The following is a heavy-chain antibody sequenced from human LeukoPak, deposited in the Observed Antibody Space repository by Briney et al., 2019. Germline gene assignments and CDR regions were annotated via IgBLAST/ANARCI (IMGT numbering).Heavy chain of an antibody. CDR3: AKDRVYYYDSSGYYSDY. Sequence: GGSLRLSCAASGFTFSSYAMSWVRQAPGKGLEWVSGISGSGGSTYYADSVKGRFTISRDNSKNTLYLQMNSLRAEDAAVYYCAKDRVYYYDSSGYYSDYWGQGTLVTVSS. CDR2: ISGSGGST. V-gene: IGHV3-23*01. CDR1: GFTFSSYA. D-gene: IGHD3-22*01. J-gene: IGHJ4*02.